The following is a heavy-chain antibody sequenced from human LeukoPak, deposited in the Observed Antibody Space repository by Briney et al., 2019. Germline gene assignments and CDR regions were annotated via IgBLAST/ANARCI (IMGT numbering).Heavy chain of an antibody. D-gene: IGHD4-23*01. CDR1: GFTFSHYS. Sequence: GGSLRLSCAASGFTFSHYSMNWVRHAPGKGLEWVSSISSDSRYIYYADSLKGRFTIYRDNAKNSLYLQMTSLRAEDTAVFYCATDYAGNSLWYYYGLGVWGQGTTVTVSS. CDR2: ISSDSRYI. CDR3: ATDYAGNSLWYYYGLGV. V-gene: IGHV3-21*01. J-gene: IGHJ6*02.